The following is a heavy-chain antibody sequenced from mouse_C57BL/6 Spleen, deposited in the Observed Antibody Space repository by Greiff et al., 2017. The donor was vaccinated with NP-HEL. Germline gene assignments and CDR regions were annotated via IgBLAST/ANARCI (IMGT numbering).Heavy chain of an antibody. CDR1: GFTFSDYY. CDR2: ISNGGGST. CDR3: ASNADGLRRGEYAMDY. Sequence: EVKLVESGGGLVQPGGSLKLSCAASGFTFSDYYMYWVRQTPEKRLEWVAYISNGGGSTYYLDTVKGRFTISRDNAKNTLYLQMSCLKCEDTDMYYCASNADGLRRGEYAMDYWGQGTSVTVSS. V-gene: IGHV5-12*01. J-gene: IGHJ4*01. D-gene: IGHD2-4*01.